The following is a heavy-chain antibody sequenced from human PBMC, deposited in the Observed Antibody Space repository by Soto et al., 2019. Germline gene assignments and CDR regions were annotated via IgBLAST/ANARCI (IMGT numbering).Heavy chain of an antibody. CDR2: MNPNSGNT. J-gene: IGHJ5*02. D-gene: IGHD6-19*01. Sequence: QVQLVQSGAEVKKPGASVKVSCKASGYTFTSYDINWVRQATGQGLEWMGWMNPNSGNTGYAQKFQGRVTMTRNTSISTAYMELSSLRSEDTVVYYCARSRLGAGKGRSRWFDPWGQGTLVTVSS. CDR3: ARSRLGAGKGRSRWFDP. CDR1: GYTFTSYD. V-gene: IGHV1-8*01.